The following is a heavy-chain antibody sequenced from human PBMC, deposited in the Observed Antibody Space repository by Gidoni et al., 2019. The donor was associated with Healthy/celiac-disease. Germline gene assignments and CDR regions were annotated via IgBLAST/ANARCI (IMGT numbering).Heavy chain of an antibody. J-gene: IGHJ4*02. CDR3: ARSAMVGATTQGFDY. D-gene: IGHD1-26*01. V-gene: IGHV4-61*02. Sequence: QVQLQESGPGLVKPSQTLSLTCPVSGGPSSRGSYYWSWIRQPAGKGLEWIGRIYTSGSTNYNPSLKSRVTISVDTSKNQVSMKVSSVTAADTAVYYCARSAMVGATTQGFDYWGQGTLVTVSS. CDR1: GGPSSRGSYY. CDR2: IYTSGST.